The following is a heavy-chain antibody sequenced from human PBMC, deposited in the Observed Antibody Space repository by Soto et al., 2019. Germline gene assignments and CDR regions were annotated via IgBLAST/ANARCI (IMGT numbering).Heavy chain of an antibody. D-gene: IGHD3-9*01. CDR2: TYYRSQWHY. CDR3: VRLVGNSWLDH. CDR1: GDSVSSNSAV. J-gene: IGHJ4*02. V-gene: IGHV6-1*01. Sequence: SQTLSLTCAISGDSVSSNSAVWNWIRQSPSRDLEWLGRTYYRSQWHYEYAVFVQSRISIDPDTSKNQFTLQLNSVTPEDTAVYYCVRLVGNSWLDHWGQGTLVTVPQ.